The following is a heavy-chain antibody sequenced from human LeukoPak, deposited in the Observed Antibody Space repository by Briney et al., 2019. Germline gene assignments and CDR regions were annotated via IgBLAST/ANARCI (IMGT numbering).Heavy chain of an antibody. CDR1: GGTFSKNV. J-gene: IGHJ4*02. CDR3: ARDQGNYDSSGSTLDY. CDR2: IIPFFDVV. V-gene: IGHV1-69*13. Sequence: GASVKVSCKASGGTFSKNVVSWVRQAPGQGLEWMGGIIPFFDVVSSAQRFQGRVTITADESTSTAYMELSSLRSDDTAVYYCARDQGNYDSSGSTLDYWGQGTLVTVSS. D-gene: IGHD3-22*01.